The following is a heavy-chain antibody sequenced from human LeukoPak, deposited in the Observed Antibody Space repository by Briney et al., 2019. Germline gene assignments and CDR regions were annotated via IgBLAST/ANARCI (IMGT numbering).Heavy chain of an antibody. V-gene: IGHV3-23*01. J-gene: IGHJ4*02. D-gene: IGHD3-22*01. Sequence: PGGSLRLSCAASGFTFSSYAMSWVRQAPGKGLEWVSAISGSGGSTYHADSVKGRFTISRDNSKNTLYLQMNSLRAEDTAVYYCAKDGPLSYDSSGYYHPYFDYWGQGTLVTVSS. CDR2: ISGSGGST. CDR3: AKDGPLSYDSSGYYHPYFDY. CDR1: GFTFSSYA.